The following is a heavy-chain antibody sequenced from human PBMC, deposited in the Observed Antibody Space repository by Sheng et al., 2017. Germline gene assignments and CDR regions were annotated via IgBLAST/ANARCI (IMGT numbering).Heavy chain of an antibody. J-gene: IGHJ3*02. CDR3: ARTPGGGYSGHNAFDI. D-gene: IGHD2-21*02. Sequence: QVQLVESGGGLVKPGGSLRLSCAASGFTFSDYYLTYIRQAPGKGLEWVSYISSSGSTIYYADSVKGRFTISRDNAKNSLYLQMNSLRVEDTAVYYCARTPGGGYSGHNAFDIWGQGTMVTVSS. CDR1: GFTFSDYY. CDR2: ISSSGSTI. V-gene: IGHV3-11*04.